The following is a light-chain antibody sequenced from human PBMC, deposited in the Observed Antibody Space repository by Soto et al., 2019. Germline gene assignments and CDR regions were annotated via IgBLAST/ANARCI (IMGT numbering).Light chain of an antibody. Sequence: EIVMTQSPATLSVSPGERATLSCRASQSVSSNLAWYQQKPGQTPRLLIYVASTRATGVPARFTGSGSGTEFTLTITSLQPEDFAIYYCQQYNIWPLTFGGGTKVEIK. CDR3: QQYNIWPLT. CDR1: QSVSSN. V-gene: IGKV3-15*01. CDR2: VAS. J-gene: IGKJ4*01.